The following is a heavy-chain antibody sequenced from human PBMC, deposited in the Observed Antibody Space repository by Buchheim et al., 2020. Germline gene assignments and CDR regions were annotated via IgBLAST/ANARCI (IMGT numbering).Heavy chain of an antibody. Sequence: EVQLVESGGGLVQSGGSLRLSCAASGFSFSDYWMTWVRQAPGKGLEWVANIKKDGREKWYVESVTGRFRISKDNAVNTLFLQMKSLRAEDTAVYYCAKYTNSWAYFDYWGQGTL. CDR2: IKKDGREK. J-gene: IGHJ4*02. CDR3: AKYTNSWAYFDY. CDR1: GFSFSDYW. V-gene: IGHV3-7*01. D-gene: IGHD6-6*01.